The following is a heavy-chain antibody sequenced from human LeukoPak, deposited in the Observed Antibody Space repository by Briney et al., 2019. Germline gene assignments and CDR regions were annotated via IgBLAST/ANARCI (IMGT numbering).Heavy chain of an antibody. Sequence: PGGSLRLSCAASGFTFNNYVMNWVRQAPGKGLEWVSAISGSGGSTYYADSVKGRFTISRDNSKNTLYLQVNSLRAEDTAVYYCAKGGKWDVTPFDYWGQGTLVTVSS. D-gene: IGHD1-26*01. CDR1: GFTFNNYV. CDR2: ISGSGGST. J-gene: IGHJ4*02. V-gene: IGHV3-23*01. CDR3: AKGGKWDVTPFDY.